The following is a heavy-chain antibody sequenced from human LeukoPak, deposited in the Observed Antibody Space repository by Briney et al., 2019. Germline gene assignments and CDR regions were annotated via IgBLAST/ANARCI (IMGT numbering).Heavy chain of an antibody. J-gene: IGHJ6*02. D-gene: IGHD3-10*01. CDR1: GFTFSSYA. CDR2: ISYDGSNK. V-gene: IGHV3-30-3*01. CDR3: AKDLKSMVRGACMDA. Sequence: PGRSLRLSCAASGFTFSSYAMHWVRQAPGKGLEWVAVISYDGSNKYYADSVKGRFTISSDNSKNTLFLQMNSLRAEDTAVYYCAKDLKSMVRGACMDAWGQGTTVTVSS.